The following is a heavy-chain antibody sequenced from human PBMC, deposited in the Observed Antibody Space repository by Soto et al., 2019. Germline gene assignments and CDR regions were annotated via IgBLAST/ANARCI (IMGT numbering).Heavy chain of an antibody. CDR2: ISGSGGST. CDR3: AKSYGAWRYYGMDV. D-gene: IGHD4-17*01. CDR1: GFTFSSYA. J-gene: IGHJ6*02. Sequence: PGGSLRLSCAASGFTFSSYAMSWVRQAPGKGLEWVSAISGSGGSTYYADSVKGRFTISRDNSKNTLYLQMNSLRAEDTAVYYCAKSYGAWRYYGMDVWGQGTTVTVSS. V-gene: IGHV3-23*01.